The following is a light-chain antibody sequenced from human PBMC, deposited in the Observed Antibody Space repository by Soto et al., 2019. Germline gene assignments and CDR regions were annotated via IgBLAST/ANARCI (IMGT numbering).Light chain of an antibody. V-gene: IGLV2-14*02. J-gene: IGLJ1*01. Sequence: QSALTQPASVSGSPGQSITISCTGTSSDVGSYNLVSWYQQHPGKAPKLIIYEGSKRPSGVSNRFSGSKSGNTASLTISGLQAEDEGDYYCSSYTNSNILHYVFGTGTKVTVL. CDR3: SSYTNSNILHYV. CDR1: SSDVGSYNL. CDR2: EGS.